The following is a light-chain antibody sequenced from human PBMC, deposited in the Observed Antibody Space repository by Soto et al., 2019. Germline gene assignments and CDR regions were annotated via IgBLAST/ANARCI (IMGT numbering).Light chain of an antibody. CDR1: QSVSSNY. Sequence: IVLTQSPDTLSLSPGERATLSCRASQSVSSNYLAWYQQKLGQAPRLLIYDASRRATGIPDRFSGSGSGTDFTLTISRLEPEDFIVYYCQQYSKWPRTFGQGTKVDIK. CDR3: QQYSKWPRT. CDR2: DAS. J-gene: IGKJ1*01. V-gene: IGKV3D-20*02.